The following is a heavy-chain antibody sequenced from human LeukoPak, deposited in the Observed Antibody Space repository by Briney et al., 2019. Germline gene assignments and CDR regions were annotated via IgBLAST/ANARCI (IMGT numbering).Heavy chain of an antibody. CDR1: GFTLSRSC. CDR2: IRNKANSYAT. D-gene: IGHD4-17*01. CDR3: TGQPNYGDYPN. Sequence: PGRTLRLSYEASGFTLSRSCMASARRASWEELEWVCGIRNKANSYATAYAESVKGRFTISRDDSKNTVYLQMNSLKTEDTAVYYCTGQPNYGDYPNWGQGALVTVSS. V-gene: IGHV3-73*01. J-gene: IGHJ4*02.